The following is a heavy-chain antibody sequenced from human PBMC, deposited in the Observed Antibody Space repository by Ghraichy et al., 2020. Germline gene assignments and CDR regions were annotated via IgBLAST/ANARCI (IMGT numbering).Heavy chain of an antibody. V-gene: IGHV2-5*01. D-gene: IGHD2-2*01. Sequence: SGPTLVKPTQTLTLTCTFSGFSLSTSGVGVGWIRQPPGKALEWLALIHWNDHKRYSPSLHSRLTITKDTSKNQVVLTMTNMDPVDTATYYCAHGKSSANDCSTTSCLGGFDYWGQGALVTVSS. CDR3: AHGKSSANDCSTTSCLGGFDY. CDR1: GFSLSTSGVG. J-gene: IGHJ4*02. CDR2: IHWNDHK.